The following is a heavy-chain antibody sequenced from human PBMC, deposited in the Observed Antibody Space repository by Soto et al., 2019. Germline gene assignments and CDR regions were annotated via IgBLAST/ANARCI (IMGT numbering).Heavy chain of an antibody. Sequence: QVQLVKSGAEVKKPGSSVKVSCKASGGTFSRYAISGVRQAPGHGLKWMGGIIPIFGTANYAQKFQGRVTITADESTSTAYMELSSLRSEDTAVYYCARVPIVATRGWFDPWGQGTLVTVSS. D-gene: IGHD5-12*01. CDR2: IIPIFGTA. J-gene: IGHJ5*02. CDR1: GGTFSRYA. CDR3: ARVPIVATRGWFDP. V-gene: IGHV1-69*12.